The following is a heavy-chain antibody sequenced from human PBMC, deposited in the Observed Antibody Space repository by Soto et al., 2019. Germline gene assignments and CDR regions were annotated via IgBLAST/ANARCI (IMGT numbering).Heavy chain of an antibody. CDR3: ARSCGAGRWFYFGY. CDR2: IYHSGST. D-gene: IGHD2-21*01. Sequence: SETLSLTCTVSGGSISSSSYYWGWIRQPPGKGLEWIGSIYHSGSTYYNQSLKSRVTISVDRSKNQFSLKLSSVTAADTAVYYCARSCGAGRWFYFGYWGQGTLVTVSS. CDR1: GGSISSSSYY. V-gene: IGHV4-39*07. J-gene: IGHJ4*02.